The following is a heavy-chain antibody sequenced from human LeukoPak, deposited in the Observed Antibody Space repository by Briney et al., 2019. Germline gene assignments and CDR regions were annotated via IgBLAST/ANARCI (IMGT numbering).Heavy chain of an antibody. CDR1: GFTFDDYA. V-gene: IGHV3-9*03. Sequence: GRSLRLSCAASGFTFDDYAMHWVRQAPGKGLEWASGISWNSGSIGYADSVKGRFTISRDNAKSSLYLQMNSLRAEDMALYYCAKGLSSGWLDWFDPWGQGTLVTVSS. CDR2: ISWNSGSI. J-gene: IGHJ5*02. D-gene: IGHD6-19*01. CDR3: AKGLSSGWLDWFDP.